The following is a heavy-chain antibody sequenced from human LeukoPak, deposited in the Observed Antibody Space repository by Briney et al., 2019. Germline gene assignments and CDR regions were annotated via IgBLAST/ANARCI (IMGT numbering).Heavy chain of an antibody. Sequence: SETLSLTCTVSGGSTSSSSYYWGWIRQPPGKGLEWIGSIYYSGSTYYNPSLKSRVTISVDTSKNQFSLKLSSVTAADTAVYYCARRRGGDYGMYYYYYMDVWGKGTTVTVSS. CDR2: IYYSGST. D-gene: IGHD4-17*01. CDR1: GGSTSSSSYY. J-gene: IGHJ6*03. CDR3: ARRRGGDYGMYYYYYMDV. V-gene: IGHV4-39*07.